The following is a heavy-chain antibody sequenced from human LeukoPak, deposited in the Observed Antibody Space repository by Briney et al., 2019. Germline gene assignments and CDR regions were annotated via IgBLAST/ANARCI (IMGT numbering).Heavy chain of an antibody. CDR3: VCILATTRGADY. J-gene: IGHJ4*02. Sequence: PSETLSLTCTLSAGSINAYYWSCIRQSPGKGLEWIGYIYYSGITNYNPSLKSRVTISVDTSKTHFSLNLRSVPVADTADYYCVCILATTRGADYWGKGTLVTVSS. CDR1: AGSINAYY. V-gene: IGHV4-59*08. CDR2: IYYSGIT. D-gene: IGHD5-12*01.